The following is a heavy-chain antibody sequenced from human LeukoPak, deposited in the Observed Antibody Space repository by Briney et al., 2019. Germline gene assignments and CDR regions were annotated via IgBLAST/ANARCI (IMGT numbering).Heavy chain of an antibody. D-gene: IGHD5-24*01. CDR2: IKEDGDEK. CDR1: GFTFNNHW. J-gene: IGHJ6*03. CDR3: ARGRRWLQPMDV. Sequence: GGSLRLSCAASGFTFNNHWMSWVRQAPGKWMEWVANIKEDGDEKNYVDSVNGRFTISRDNAKKSLYLQMNSLRVEDTAVYYCARGRRWLQPMDVWGKGTTVTIS. V-gene: IGHV3-7*01.